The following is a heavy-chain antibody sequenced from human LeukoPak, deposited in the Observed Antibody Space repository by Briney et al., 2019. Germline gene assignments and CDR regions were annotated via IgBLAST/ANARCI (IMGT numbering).Heavy chain of an antibody. Sequence: GGSLRLSCAVFGFTVSNNYMNWVRQAPGKGLEWVSVIYSGGSTYYADSVKGRFTISRDNSKNTVYLQMNSLRGEDTAVYYCARSGVAGTLDYWGQGSLVTVSS. CDR3: ARSGVAGTLDY. J-gene: IGHJ4*02. CDR1: GFTVSNNY. CDR2: IYSGGST. V-gene: IGHV3-66*01. D-gene: IGHD6-19*01.